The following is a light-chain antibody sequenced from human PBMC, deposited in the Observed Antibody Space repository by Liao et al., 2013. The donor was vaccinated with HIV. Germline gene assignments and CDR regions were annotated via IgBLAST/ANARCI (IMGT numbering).Light chain of an antibody. Sequence: SYVLTQPPSVSVAPGKTARITCGGNNIGSKGVHWYQQKPGQAPVLVIYYDSDRPSGIPERFSGSNSGNTATLTIRGVGVGDEADYYCQLWDSSSDHHVFGTGTKVTVL. J-gene: IGLJ1*01. CDR3: QLWDSSSDHHV. CDR2: YDS. V-gene: IGLV3-21*01. CDR1: NIGSKG.